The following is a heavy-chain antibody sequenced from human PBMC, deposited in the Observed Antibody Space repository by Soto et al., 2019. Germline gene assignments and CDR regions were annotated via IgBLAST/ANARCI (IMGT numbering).Heavy chain of an antibody. CDR1: GYSFTNND. V-gene: IGHV1-8*01. Sequence: ASVKVSCKASGYSFTNNDVSWVRQATGQGLEWMGWMNPGSGDTGYAQKFQGRVTMTRDISIATAYMELSGLRSDDTATYYCARMATFGSLNWFDPWGQGTLVTVSS. J-gene: IGHJ5*02. CDR3: ARMATFGSLNWFDP. D-gene: IGHD3-10*01. CDR2: MNPGSGDT.